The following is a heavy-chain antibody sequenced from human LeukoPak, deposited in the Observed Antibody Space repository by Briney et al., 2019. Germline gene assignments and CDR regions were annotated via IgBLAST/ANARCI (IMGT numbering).Heavy chain of an antibody. CDR3: ARVGRTRSGDL. V-gene: IGHV4-59*08. J-gene: IGHJ5*02. Sequence: SETLSLTCTVSGGSISSYYWSWIRQPPGKGLEWIGSIYYSGSTYYNPSLKSRVTISVDTSKNQFSLKLSSVTAADTAVYYCARVGRTRSGDLWGQGTLVTVSS. CDR2: IYYSGST. CDR1: GGSISSYY. D-gene: IGHD4-17*01.